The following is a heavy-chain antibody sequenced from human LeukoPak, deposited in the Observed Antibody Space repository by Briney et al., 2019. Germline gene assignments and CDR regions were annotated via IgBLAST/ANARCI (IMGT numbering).Heavy chain of an antibody. D-gene: IGHD3-10*01. CDR2: IIPIFGTA. Sequence: ASVKVSCKASGGTFSSYAISWVRQAPGQGLEWMGGIIPIFGTANYAQKFQGRVTITADKSTSTAYMELSSLRSEDTAVYYCAREVYGSGSSPDYFDYWGQGTLVTVSS. CDR3: AREVYGSGSSPDYFDY. V-gene: IGHV1-69*06. CDR1: GGTFSSYA. J-gene: IGHJ4*02.